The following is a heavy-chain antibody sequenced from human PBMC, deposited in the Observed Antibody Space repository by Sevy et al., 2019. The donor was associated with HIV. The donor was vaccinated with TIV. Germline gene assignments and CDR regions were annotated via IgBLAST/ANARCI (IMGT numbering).Heavy chain of an antibody. Sequence: SETLSLTCTVSGGSISSSSYYWGWIRQPPGKGLEWIGSIYYSGSTDCNPSLKSRVTISVDTSKNQFSLKLSSVTAADTAVYYCATTITIFGVVTPYYYYGMDVWGQGTTVTVSS. CDR2: IYYSGST. J-gene: IGHJ6*02. D-gene: IGHD3-3*01. CDR1: GGSISSSSYY. CDR3: ATTITIFGVVTPYYYYGMDV. V-gene: IGHV4-39*01.